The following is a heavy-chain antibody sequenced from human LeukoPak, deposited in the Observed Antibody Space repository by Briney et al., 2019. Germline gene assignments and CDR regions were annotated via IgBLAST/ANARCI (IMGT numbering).Heavy chain of an antibody. J-gene: IGHJ3*02. CDR1: GGSISSSSYY. Sequence: SXXLXLTCTVSGGSISSSSYYWGWIRQPPGKGLEWIGSIYYSGSTYYNPSLKSRVTISVDTSKNQFSLKLSSVTAADTAVYYCARESTRITIFGVVIPDAFDIWGQGTMVTVSS. D-gene: IGHD3-3*01. CDR3: ARESTRITIFGVVIPDAFDI. CDR2: IYYSGST. V-gene: IGHV4-39*07.